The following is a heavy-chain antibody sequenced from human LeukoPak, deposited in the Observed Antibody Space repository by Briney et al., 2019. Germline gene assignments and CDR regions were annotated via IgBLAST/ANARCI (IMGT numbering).Heavy chain of an antibody. J-gene: IGHJ4*02. CDR3: ASSLQYNWNYGGVFDY. V-gene: IGHV3-30*02. Sequence: GGSLRLSCAASGFTFSTYGMHWVRQAPGKGLEWVAFIRYDGSNKYYADSVKGRFIISRDNSKNTLYLQMNSLRTEDTAVYYCASSLQYNWNYGGVFDYWGQGTLVTVSS. D-gene: IGHD1-7*01. CDR2: IRYDGSNK. CDR1: GFTFSTYG.